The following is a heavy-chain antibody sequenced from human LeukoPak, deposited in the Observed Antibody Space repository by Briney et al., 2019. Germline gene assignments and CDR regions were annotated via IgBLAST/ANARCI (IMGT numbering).Heavy chain of an antibody. CDR3: GYDSSGYYH. V-gene: IGHV4-39*01. Sequence: SETLSLTCTVSGGSISSGSYYWGWIRQPPGKGLEWIGTIYYSGSTYYNPSLKSRVTISVDTSKNQFSLKLSSVTAADTAVYYCGYDSSGYYHWGQGTLVTVSS. CDR2: IYYSGST. D-gene: IGHD3-22*01. CDR1: GGSISSGSYY. J-gene: IGHJ5*02.